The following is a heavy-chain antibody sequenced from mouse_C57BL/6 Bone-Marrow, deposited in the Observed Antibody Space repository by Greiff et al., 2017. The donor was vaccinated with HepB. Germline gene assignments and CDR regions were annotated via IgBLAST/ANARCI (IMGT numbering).Heavy chain of an antibody. CDR2: ISSGGDYI. V-gene: IGHV5-9-1*02. CDR1: GFTFSSYA. D-gene: IGHD1-1*01. J-gene: IGHJ1*03. CDR3: TRDRPYYYGSSWYFDV. Sequence: EVKLVESGEGLVKPGGSLKLSCAASGFTFSSYAMSWVRQTPEKRLEWVAYISSGGDYIYYADTVKGRFPISRDNARNTLYLQMSSLKSEDTAMYYCTRDRPYYYGSSWYFDVWGTGTTVTVSS.